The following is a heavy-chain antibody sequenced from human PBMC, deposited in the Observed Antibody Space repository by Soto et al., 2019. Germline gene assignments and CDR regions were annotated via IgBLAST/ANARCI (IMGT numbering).Heavy chain of an antibody. CDR2: INPNSGVT. Sequence: QVQLVQSGAEVKKPGASVKVSCKASGYTFTGNYMHWVRQAPGQGLEWMGWINPNSGVTNYAQKFQGWVTMTRDTSISTAYMELSRLRSDDTAVYYCARYCGGDCYSSDAFDIWGQGTMVTVSS. V-gene: IGHV1-2*04. CDR3: ARYCGGDCYSSDAFDI. D-gene: IGHD2-21*02. CDR1: GYTFTGNY. J-gene: IGHJ3*02.